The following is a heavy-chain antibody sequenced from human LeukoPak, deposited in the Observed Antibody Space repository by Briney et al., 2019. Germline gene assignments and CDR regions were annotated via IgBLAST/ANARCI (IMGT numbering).Heavy chain of an antibody. CDR3: AKVRWTGTTEYYYYGMDV. D-gene: IGHD1-7*01. V-gene: IGHV3-30*18. CDR2: ISYDGSNK. J-gene: IGHJ6*02. CDR1: GFTFSSYG. Sequence: SGGSLRLSCAASGFTFSSYGMHWVRQAPGKGLEWVAVISYDGSNKYYADSVKGRFTISRDNSKNTLYLQMNSLRAEDTAVYYCAKVRWTGTTEYYYYGMDVWGQGTTVTVSS.